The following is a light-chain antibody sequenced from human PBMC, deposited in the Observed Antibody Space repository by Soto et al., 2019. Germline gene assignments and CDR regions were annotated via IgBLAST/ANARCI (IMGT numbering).Light chain of an antibody. V-gene: IGKV1-27*01. Sequence: DIQMTQSPSSLSASVGDRVTITCRASQGINNYLAWYQQKPGKVPKLLIHAASTLQSGVPSRFSGSGSGTDFTLTIRSLQPDDFATYYCQKHNSAPLFFGPGTKVDIK. CDR2: AAS. J-gene: IGKJ3*01. CDR1: QGINNY. CDR3: QKHNSAPLF.